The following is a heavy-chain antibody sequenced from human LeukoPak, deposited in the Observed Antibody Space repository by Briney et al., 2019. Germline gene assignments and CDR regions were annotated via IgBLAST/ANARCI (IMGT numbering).Heavy chain of an antibody. CDR1: GFTFSSYS. Sequence: PGGSLRLSCAASGFTFSSYSMNWVRQAPGKGLEWVSYISSSSSTIYYADSVKGRFTISRDNAKNSLYLQMNSLRAEDTAVYYRARDRSIQLWLMGDHDAFDIWGQGTMVTVSS. D-gene: IGHD5-18*01. V-gene: IGHV3-48*01. CDR3: ARDRSIQLWLMGDHDAFDI. CDR2: ISSSSSTI. J-gene: IGHJ3*02.